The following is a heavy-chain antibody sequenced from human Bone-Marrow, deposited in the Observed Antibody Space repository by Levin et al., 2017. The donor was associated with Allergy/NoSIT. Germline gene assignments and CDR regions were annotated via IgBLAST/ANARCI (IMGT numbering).Heavy chain of an antibody. CDR3: RVRGGHDGFDY. CDR2: INHSGST. V-gene: IGHV4-34*01. CDR1: GGSFSGYY. D-gene: IGHD3-10*01. Sequence: PSETLSLTCAVYGGSFSGYYWSWIRQPPGKGLEWIGEINHSGSTNYNPSLKSRVTISVDTSKNQFSLKLSSVTAADTAVYYCRVRGGHDGFDYWGQGTLVTVSS. J-gene: IGHJ4*02.